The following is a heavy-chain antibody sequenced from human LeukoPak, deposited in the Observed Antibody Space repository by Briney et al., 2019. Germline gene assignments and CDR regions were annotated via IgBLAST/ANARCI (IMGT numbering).Heavy chain of an antibody. Sequence: PGGSLRLSCAASGFTFSSYAMHWVRQAPGKGLEWVANIKQDGSAKYYVDSVKGRFTISRDNAKNSLYLQMGSLRAEDTAVYYCARFSGRNWGQGTLVTVSS. CDR3: ARFSGRN. CDR2: IKQDGSAK. D-gene: IGHD2-15*01. J-gene: IGHJ4*02. CDR1: GFTFSSYA. V-gene: IGHV3-7*01.